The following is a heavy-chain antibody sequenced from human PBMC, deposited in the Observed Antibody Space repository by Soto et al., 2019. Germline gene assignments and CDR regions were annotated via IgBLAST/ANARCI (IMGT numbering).Heavy chain of an antibody. CDR3: AIQSTDXXXHRGWFDP. CDR2: IIPIFGTA. D-gene: IGHD3-10*01. J-gene: IGHJ5*02. Sequence: VKVSCKASXYTFTSYATXXXRQAPGQGLEWMGGIIPIFGTANYAQKFQGRVTITADESPSTAYMELSSLRSEDTAVYYCAIQSTDXXXHRGWFDPWGXGXXVTVSS. CDR1: XYTFTSYA. V-gene: IGHV1-69*13.